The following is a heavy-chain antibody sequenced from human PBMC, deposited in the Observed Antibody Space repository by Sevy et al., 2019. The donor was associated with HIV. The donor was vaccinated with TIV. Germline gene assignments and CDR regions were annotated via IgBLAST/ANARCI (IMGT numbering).Heavy chain of an antibody. D-gene: IGHD3-10*01. CDR3: AKDREVRGVIIFYFDY. CDR2: ISGSGGST. CDR1: GFTFSSYA. V-gene: IGHV3-23*01. Sequence: GGSLRLSCAASGFTFSSYAMSWVRQAPGKGLEWVSAISGSGGSTYYADSVKGRFTISRDNSKNTQYLQMNSLRAEDTAVYYCAKDREVRGVIIFYFDYWGQGTLVTVSS. J-gene: IGHJ4*02.